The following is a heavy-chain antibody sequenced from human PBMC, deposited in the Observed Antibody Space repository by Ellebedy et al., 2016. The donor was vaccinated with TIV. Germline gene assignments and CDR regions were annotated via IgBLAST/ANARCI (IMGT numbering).Heavy chain of an antibody. CDR2: SHYDGVS. Sequence: SETLSLTXAVSGESFSGYFWTWFRQPPGKSLEWIGESHYDGVSNYNPLLKSRVTVSLDNVRKRVSLQLRSVTAADTAVYYCARDLKYHGSGSYDYWGQGTLVTVFS. CDR1: GESFSGYF. CDR3: ARDLKYHGSGSYDY. J-gene: IGHJ4*02. V-gene: IGHV4-34*01. D-gene: IGHD3-10*01.